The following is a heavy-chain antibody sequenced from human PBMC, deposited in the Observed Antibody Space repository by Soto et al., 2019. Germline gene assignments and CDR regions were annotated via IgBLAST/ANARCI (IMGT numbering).Heavy chain of an antibody. V-gene: IGHV3-21*01. D-gene: IGHD3-10*01. CDR1: GFTFSSYS. J-gene: IGHJ6*02. CDR3: ASAYGSGDYYYYYGMDV. CDR2: ISSSSSYI. Sequence: GGSLRLSCAASGFTFSSYSMNWVRQAPGKWLEWVSSISSSSSYIYYADSVKGRFTISRDNAKNSLYLQMNSLRAEDTAVYYCASAYGSGDYYYYYGMDVWGQGTTVTVSS.